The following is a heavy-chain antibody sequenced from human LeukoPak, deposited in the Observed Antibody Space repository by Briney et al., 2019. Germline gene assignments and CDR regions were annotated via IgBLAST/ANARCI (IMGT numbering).Heavy chain of an antibody. CDR2: ISYDGSNK. D-gene: IGHD1-26*01. CDR1: GFTFSSYG. Sequence: PGGSLRLSCAASGFTFSSYGMHWVRQAPGKGLEWVAVISYDGSNKYYADSVKGRFTISRDNSKNTLYLQMNSLRAEDTAVYYCARDSGGATGYWGQGTLVTVSS. CDR3: ARDSGGATGY. V-gene: IGHV3-30*19. J-gene: IGHJ4*02.